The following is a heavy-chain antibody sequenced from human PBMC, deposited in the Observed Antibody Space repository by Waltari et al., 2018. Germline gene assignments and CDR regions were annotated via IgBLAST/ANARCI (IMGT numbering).Heavy chain of an antibody. Sequence: QVQLQESGPGLVKPSETLSLTCTVSGASISSYYWSWIRQPPGKGLEWIGYIYYRGSTNYHPSRKSRVTISVDTSKNQFSLKLSSVTAADTAVYYCARDRLGVDYWGQGTLVTVSS. D-gene: IGHD3-10*01. CDR3: ARDRLGVDY. CDR1: GASISSYY. J-gene: IGHJ4*02. CDR2: IYYRGST. V-gene: IGHV4-59*01.